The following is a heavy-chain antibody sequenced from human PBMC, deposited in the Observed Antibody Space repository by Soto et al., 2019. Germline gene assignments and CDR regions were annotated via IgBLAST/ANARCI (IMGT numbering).Heavy chain of an antibody. V-gene: IGHV3-30-3*01. CDR2: ISYDGSNK. CDR1: GFTFSSYA. D-gene: IGHD4-17*01. Sequence: QVQLVESGGGVVQPGRSLRLSCAASGFTFSSYAMHWVRQAPGKGLEWVAVISYDGSNKYYADSVKGRFTICRDNSKNTLFLQMNSLRAEDTAVYYCARVGRLHYFDYWGQGTLVTVSS. CDR3: ARVGRLHYFDY. J-gene: IGHJ4*02.